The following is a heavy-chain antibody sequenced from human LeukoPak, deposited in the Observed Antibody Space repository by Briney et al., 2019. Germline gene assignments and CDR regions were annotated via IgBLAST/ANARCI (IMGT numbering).Heavy chain of an antibody. D-gene: IGHD3-10*01. Sequence: SGGSLRLSCAASGFTFSSYAMSWVRQAPGKGLGWFSAISGSGGSTYYADSVKGRFTISRDNSKNTLYLQMNSLRAEDTAVYYCAKDGDYYGSGSYLDYWGQGTLVTVSS. CDR3: AKDGDYYGSGSYLDY. CDR1: GFTFSSYA. V-gene: IGHV3-23*01. CDR2: ISGSGGST. J-gene: IGHJ4*02.